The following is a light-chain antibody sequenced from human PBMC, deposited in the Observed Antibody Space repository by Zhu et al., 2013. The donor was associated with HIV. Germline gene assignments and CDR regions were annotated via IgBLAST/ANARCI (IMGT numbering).Light chain of an antibody. CDR3: QQYQHGVSPPYS. CDR2: GAS. Sequence: EIVMTQSPATLSVSPGERATLSCRASQSVSSNLAWYQQKPGQAPRLLIYGASTRATGVPARFSGSGSGTDFTLTISSLQSEDFAVYYCQQYQHGVSPPYSFGRGTKLEIK. J-gene: IGKJ2*03. V-gene: IGKV3-15*01. CDR1: QSVSSN.